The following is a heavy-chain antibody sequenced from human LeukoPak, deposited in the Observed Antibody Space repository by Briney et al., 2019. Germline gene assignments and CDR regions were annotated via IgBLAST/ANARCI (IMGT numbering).Heavy chain of an antibody. D-gene: IGHD5-12*01. CDR2: INPNSGGT. Sequence: GASVKVACKASAYTFTGYYMHWVRQAAGDGLEWMGWINPNSGGTNYAQKFQGRVTMTRDTSISTAYMELSRLRSDDTAVYYCARDLDIVATILDYWGQGTLVTVSS. CDR3: ARDLDIVATILDY. CDR1: AYTFTGYY. J-gene: IGHJ4*02. V-gene: IGHV1-2*02.